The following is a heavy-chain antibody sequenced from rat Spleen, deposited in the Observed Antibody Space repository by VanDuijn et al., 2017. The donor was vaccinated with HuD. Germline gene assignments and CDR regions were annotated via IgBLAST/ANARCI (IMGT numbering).Heavy chain of an antibody. Sequence: EVQLVESGGGLVQPGRSLKLSCAASGFTFSNYGMAWVRQAPGKGLEWVASITNTGGSTYYPDSVQVRFTISRDNTKSTLYLQMDSLKSEDTASYYCVRHGYTRYYFDYWGQGVMVTVSS. V-gene: IGHV5-29*01. CDR3: VRHGYTRYYFDY. CDR1: GFTFSNYG. CDR2: ITNTGGST. D-gene: IGHD1-9*01. J-gene: IGHJ2*01.